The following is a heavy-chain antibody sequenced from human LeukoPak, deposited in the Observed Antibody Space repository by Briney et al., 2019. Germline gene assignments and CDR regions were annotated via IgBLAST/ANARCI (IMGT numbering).Heavy chain of an antibody. CDR2: TNQSGST. D-gene: IGHD3-10*01. CDR1: GGSFSGCY. CDR3: ARGYGSGFAY. J-gene: IGHJ4*02. Sequence: SETLSLTCAVYGGSFSGCYWSWIRQSPGKGLEWIGETNQSGSTNHNPSLKSRVTISVDTSKNQFSLKVSSVTAADTAVYYCARGYGSGFAYWGQGTLVTVSS. V-gene: IGHV4-34*01.